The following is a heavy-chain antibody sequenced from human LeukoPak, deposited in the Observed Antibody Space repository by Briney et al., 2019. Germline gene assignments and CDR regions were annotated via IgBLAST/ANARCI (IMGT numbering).Heavy chain of an antibody. D-gene: IGHD3-16*01. CDR1: GGTFSSYA. CDR3: ARDEAMITFGGIAVAFDI. CDR2: IIPIFGTA. V-gene: IGHV1-69*05. Sequence: SVKVSCKASGGTFSSYAISWVRRAPGQGLEWMGGIIPIFGTANYAQKFQGRVTITTDESTSTAYMELSSLRSEDTAVYYCARDEAMITFGGIAVAFDIWGQGTMVTVSS. J-gene: IGHJ3*02.